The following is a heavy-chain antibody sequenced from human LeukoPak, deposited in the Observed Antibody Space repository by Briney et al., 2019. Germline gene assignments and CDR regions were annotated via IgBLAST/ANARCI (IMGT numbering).Heavy chain of an antibody. V-gene: IGHV1-69*05. CDR2: IIPIFGTA. Sequence: GSSVKVSFKASGGTFSSYAISWVRQAPGQGLEWMGGIIPIFGTANYAQKFQGRVTITTDESTSTAYMELSSLRSEDTAVYYCARVEYSGSYYGAFDYWGQGTLVTVSS. J-gene: IGHJ4*02. CDR3: ARVEYSGSYYGAFDY. D-gene: IGHD1-26*01. CDR1: GGTFSSYA.